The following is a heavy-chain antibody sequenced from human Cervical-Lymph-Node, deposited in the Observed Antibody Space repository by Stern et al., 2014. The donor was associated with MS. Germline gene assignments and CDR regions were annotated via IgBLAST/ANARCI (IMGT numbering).Heavy chain of an antibody. Sequence: VQLVESGPGLVKPSETLSLTCTVSGGSVNGHYWTWIRQSPGKGLEWIGYIHYSGSTNYNPSLKSRVTMSLDTSKTPFSPRLRSVTAADTAVYYCAKGRTIPKEGYYFDYWGQGTLVTVSS. J-gene: IGHJ4*02. CDR1: GGSVNGHY. CDR3: AKGRTIPKEGYYFDY. CDR2: IHYSGST. V-gene: IGHV4-59*08. D-gene: IGHD2-21*01.